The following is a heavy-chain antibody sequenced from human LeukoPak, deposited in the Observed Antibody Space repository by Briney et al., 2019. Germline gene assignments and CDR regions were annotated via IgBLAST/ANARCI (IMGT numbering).Heavy chain of an antibody. CDR3: ARDPGATSGTGGFDP. CDR1: GGSISSYY. J-gene: IGHJ5*02. V-gene: IGHV4-59*01. D-gene: IGHD1-26*01. Sequence: PSETLSLTCTVSGGSISSYYWSWIRQPPGKGLEWIGYIYYSGSTNYNPSLKSRVTISVDTSKNQFSLKLSSVTAADTAVYYCARDPGATSGTGGFDPWGQGTLVTVSS. CDR2: IYYSGST.